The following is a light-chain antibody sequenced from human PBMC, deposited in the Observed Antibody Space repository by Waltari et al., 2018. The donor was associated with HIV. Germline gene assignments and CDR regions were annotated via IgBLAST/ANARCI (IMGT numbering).Light chain of an antibody. CDR2: DVS. CDR3: CSYAGSYTYVV. J-gene: IGLJ2*01. Sequence: QSALTQPRSVSGSPGQSVTISCTGTSSDVGGYNYFSWYQQHPGKAPKLMIDDVSKRPSGVPDRFSGSKSGNTASLTISGLQAEDEADYYCCSYAGSYTYVVFGGGTKLTVL. CDR1: SSDVGGYNY. V-gene: IGLV2-11*01.